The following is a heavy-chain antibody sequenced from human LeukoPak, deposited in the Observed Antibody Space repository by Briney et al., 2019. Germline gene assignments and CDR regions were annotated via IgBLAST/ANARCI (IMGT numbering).Heavy chain of an antibody. CDR1: GGSINNYY. CDR2: IYYSGST. D-gene: IGHD3-16*01. Sequence: PSETLSLTCTVSGGSINNYYWGWIRQPPGKGLEWIAYIYYSGSTSYNPSLKSRVTISVDTSKNQLYLNLSSVTAADTAVYYCATGGRGWFDPWGQGTPVTVSS. V-gene: IGHV4-59*01. CDR3: ATGGRGWFDP. J-gene: IGHJ5*02.